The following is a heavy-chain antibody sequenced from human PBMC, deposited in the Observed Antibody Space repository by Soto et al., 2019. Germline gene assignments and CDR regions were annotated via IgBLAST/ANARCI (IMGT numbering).Heavy chain of an antibody. Sequence: QGQLVQSGAEVKKPGSSVKVSCKASGDTFNFYTINWVRQAPGLGLEWMGRFNPILSFSNAALKFQGRVTLTADKSTSTAYMVLSRLRSEDTAIYYCATSFGSGSRAFDYWGQGALVTVSS. J-gene: IGHJ4*02. CDR3: ATSFGSGSRAFDY. CDR1: GDTFNFYT. V-gene: IGHV1-69*02. D-gene: IGHD3-10*01. CDR2: FNPILSFS.